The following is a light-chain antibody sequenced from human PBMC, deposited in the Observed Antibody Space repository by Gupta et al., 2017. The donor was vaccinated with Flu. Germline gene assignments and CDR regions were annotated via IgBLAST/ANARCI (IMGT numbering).Light chain of an antibody. CDR1: QNINTN. CDR2: SAS. J-gene: IGKJ4*01. Sequence: EIVLTQSPASLSVSPGESVSLSCRASQNINTNLAWYQQKPGQPPRLLIYSASSRATGVPARFSGTGSGTDFSLIVSSLQSEDTAVYYCQQYHLGPPLTFGGGTKVEI. V-gene: IGKV3-15*01. CDR3: QQYHLGPPLT.